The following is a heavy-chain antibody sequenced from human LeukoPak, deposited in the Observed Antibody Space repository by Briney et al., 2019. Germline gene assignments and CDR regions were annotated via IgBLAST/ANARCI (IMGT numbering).Heavy chain of an antibody. CDR2: IEQDGSEK. CDR1: GFTFSRYW. Sequence: PGGSLRLSCAASGFTFSRYWMSWVRQAPGKGLEWVANIEQDGSEKYYVDSVKGRFTISRDNAKSSLYLQMNSLRAEDTAVYYCARGFCSGANCYPMGAFDMWGQGTMVTVSS. J-gene: IGHJ3*02. V-gene: IGHV3-7*01. CDR3: ARGFCSGANCYPMGAFDM. D-gene: IGHD2-15*01.